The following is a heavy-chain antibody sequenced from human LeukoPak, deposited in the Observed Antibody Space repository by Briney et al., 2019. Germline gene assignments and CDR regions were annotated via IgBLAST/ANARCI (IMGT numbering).Heavy chain of an antibody. J-gene: IGHJ3*02. V-gene: IGHV4-4*07. CDR3: ARGTMYYYDSSGYTAGRAFDI. CDR1: GGSIRNYY. Sequence: SETLSLTCTVSGGSIRNYYWSWIRQPAGKGLEWIGRIYTSGSTNYNPSLKSRVTMSVDTSKNQFSLKLSSVTAADTAVYYCARGTMYYYDSSGYTAGRAFDIWGQGTMVTVSS. CDR2: IYTSGST. D-gene: IGHD3-22*01.